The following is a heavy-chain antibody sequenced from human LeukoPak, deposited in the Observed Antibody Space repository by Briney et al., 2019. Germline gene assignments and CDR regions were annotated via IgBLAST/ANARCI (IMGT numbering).Heavy chain of an antibody. V-gene: IGHV4-59*01. CDR2: IYYSGST. Sequence: SETLSPTCTVSGGSISSYYWSWIRQPPGKGLEWIGYIYYSGSTNYNPSLKSRVTISVDTSKNQFSLKLSSVAAADTAVYYCAREGSGWSYFDYWGQETLVTVSS. CDR3: AREGSGWSYFDY. CDR1: GGSISSYY. D-gene: IGHD6-19*01. J-gene: IGHJ4*02.